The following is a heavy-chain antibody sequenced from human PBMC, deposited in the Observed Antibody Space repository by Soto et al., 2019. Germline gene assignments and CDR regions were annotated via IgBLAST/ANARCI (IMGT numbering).Heavy chain of an antibody. CDR3: ARGYCSGGSCGLWFDP. D-gene: IGHD2-15*01. CDR1: GYTFTSYG. J-gene: IGHJ5*02. CDR2: ISAYNGNT. V-gene: IGHV1-18*01. Sequence: SVKVSCKASGYTFTSYGISWVRQAPGQGLEWMGWISAYNGNTNYAQKLQGRVTMTTDTSTSTAYMELRSLRSDDTAVYYCARGYCSGGSCGLWFDPWGQGTLVTVSS.